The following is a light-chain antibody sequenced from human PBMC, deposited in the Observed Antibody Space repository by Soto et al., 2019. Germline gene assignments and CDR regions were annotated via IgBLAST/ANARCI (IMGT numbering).Light chain of an antibody. J-gene: IGLJ2*01. CDR3: CSYAGSRTHVL. Sequence: QSALTQPASVSGSPGQSITISCIGTSSDVGSYNLVSWYQQHPGKAPKVLIYEVSERPSGVSNRFSGSKSGNTASLTISGLQDEDEAEYYSCSYAGSRTHVLFGGGTKLTVL. CDR1: SSDVGSYNL. V-gene: IGLV2-23*02. CDR2: EVS.